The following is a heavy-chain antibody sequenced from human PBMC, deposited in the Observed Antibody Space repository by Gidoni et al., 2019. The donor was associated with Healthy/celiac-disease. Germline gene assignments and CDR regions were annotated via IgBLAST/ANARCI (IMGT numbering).Heavy chain of an antibody. V-gene: IGHV3-15*01. Sequence: EVQLVESGGGLVKPGGSLRLSCAASGFTFSNAWMSWVRQAPGKGLEWVGRIKSKTDGGTTDYAAPVKGRFTISRDDSKNTLYLQMNSLKTEDTAVYYCTTHLYYYDSSGYYYPGYWGQGTLVTVSS. CDR1: GFTFSNAW. CDR3: TTHLYYYDSSGYYYPGY. J-gene: IGHJ4*02. D-gene: IGHD3-22*01. CDR2: IKSKTDGGTT.